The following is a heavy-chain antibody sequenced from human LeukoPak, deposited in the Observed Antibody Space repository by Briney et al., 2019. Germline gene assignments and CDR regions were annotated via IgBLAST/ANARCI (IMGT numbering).Heavy chain of an antibody. CDR2: ISAYNGNT. CDR3: ARDQPPLWSGYPFDY. CDR1: GYTFTSYG. D-gene: IGHD3-3*01. Sequence: ASVKVSCKASGYTFTSYGISWVRQAPGQGLEWMGWISAYNGNTNYAQKLQGRVTMTTDTSTSTAYMELRSLRSDDTAVYYCARDQPPLWSGYPFDYWGQGTLVTVSS. V-gene: IGHV1-18*01. J-gene: IGHJ4*02.